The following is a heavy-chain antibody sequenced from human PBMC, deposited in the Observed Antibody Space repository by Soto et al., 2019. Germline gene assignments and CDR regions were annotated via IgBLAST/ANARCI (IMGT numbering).Heavy chain of an antibody. CDR2: INHSGST. CDR3: GRDTGYSYGHYRWFDP. D-gene: IGHD5-18*01. J-gene: IGHJ5*02. CDR1: GGSFSGYY. Sequence: PSETLSLTCAVYGGSFSGYYWSWIRQPPGKGLEWIGEINHSGSTNYNPSLKSRVTISVDTSKNQFSLNLYSLTSADTAVYYCGRDTGYSYGHYRWFDPWGQGALVTVS. V-gene: IGHV4-34*01.